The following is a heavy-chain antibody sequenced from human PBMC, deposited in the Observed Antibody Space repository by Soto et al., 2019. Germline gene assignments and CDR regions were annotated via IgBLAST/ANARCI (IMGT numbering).Heavy chain of an antibody. J-gene: IGHJ4*02. CDR2: IRPDGSGA. CDR1: GFTFSTYW. V-gene: IGHV3-74*01. D-gene: IGHD5-18*01. Sequence: EVQLVESGGGLVQPGGSLRLSCAASGFTFSTYWMHWVRQAPGKGLVWVARIRPDGSGATYADSVKGRFTISRDNAKDTLYLQMNSLSAEDTAVYYCVRDRSLWVRDYWGQGTLVTVSS. CDR3: VRDRSLWVRDY.